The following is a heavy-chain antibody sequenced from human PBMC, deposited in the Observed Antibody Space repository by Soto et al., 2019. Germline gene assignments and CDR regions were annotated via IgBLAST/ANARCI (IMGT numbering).Heavy chain of an antibody. J-gene: IGHJ4*02. V-gene: IGHV3-72*01. CDR2: IKNKANSYTT. Sequence: QAGGSLRLSCAASGFSFSGHYMDWVRQAPGKGLEWVGRIKNKANSYTTQYAAAVKGRFTISREDSKNSLSLQMSSLKSDDTAVYYCVRDRLGAPTRYFDYCGQGTLVTVSS. CDR3: VRDRLGAPTRYFDY. CDR1: GFSFSGHY.